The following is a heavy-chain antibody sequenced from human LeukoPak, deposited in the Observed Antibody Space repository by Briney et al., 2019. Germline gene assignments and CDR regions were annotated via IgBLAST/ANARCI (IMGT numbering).Heavy chain of an antibody. V-gene: IGHV1-69*04. Sequence: GASVKVSCKASGGTFSSCAISWVRQAPGQGLEWMGRIIPILGIANYAQKFQGRVTITADKSTSTAYMELSSLRSEDTAVYYCARDLTDRIAAADLGDYWVQGTLVTVSS. D-gene: IGHD6-13*01. CDR2: IIPILGIA. J-gene: IGHJ4*02. CDR1: GGTFSSCA. CDR3: ARDLTDRIAAADLGDY.